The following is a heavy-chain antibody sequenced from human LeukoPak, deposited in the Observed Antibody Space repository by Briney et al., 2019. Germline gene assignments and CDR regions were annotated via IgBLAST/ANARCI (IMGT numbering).Heavy chain of an antibody. Sequence: SVKVSCKASGYTFTSYGISWVRQAPGQGLEWMGGIIPMFGTANYAQKFQGRVTIAADEFTSTAYMELSSLRSEDTAVYYCARDGHRGFREHWGQGTLVTVSS. D-gene: IGHD3-10*01. CDR3: ARDGHRGFREH. CDR2: IIPMFGTA. V-gene: IGHV1-69*13. CDR1: GYTFTSYG. J-gene: IGHJ1*01.